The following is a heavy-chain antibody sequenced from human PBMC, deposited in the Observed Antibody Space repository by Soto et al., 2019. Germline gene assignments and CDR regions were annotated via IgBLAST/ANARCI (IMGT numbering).Heavy chain of an antibody. J-gene: IGHJ3*02. V-gene: IGHV4-31*02. CDR3: ARDPSGRGHAFDI. Sequence: GKGLEWIGYIYYSGSIYYNPSLKSRVTISVDTSKNQFSLKLSSVTDAETAVYYCARDPSGRGHAFDIWGQGTMVTVSS. D-gene: IGHD1-26*01. CDR2: IYYSGSI.